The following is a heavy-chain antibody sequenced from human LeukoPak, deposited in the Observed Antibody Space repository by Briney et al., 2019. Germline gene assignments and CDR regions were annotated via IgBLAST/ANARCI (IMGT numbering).Heavy chain of an antibody. CDR3: TTDFDDYYYDSSGYRL. Sequence: GGSLRLSCAASVFTFSNAWMSWVRQAPGKGLEWVGRIKSKTDGGTTDYAAPVKGRFTISRDDSKNTLYLQMNSLKTEDTAVYYCTTDFDDYYYDSSGYRLWGQGTLVTVSS. D-gene: IGHD3-22*01. J-gene: IGHJ4*02. V-gene: IGHV3-15*01. CDR2: IKSKTDGGTT. CDR1: VFTFSNAW.